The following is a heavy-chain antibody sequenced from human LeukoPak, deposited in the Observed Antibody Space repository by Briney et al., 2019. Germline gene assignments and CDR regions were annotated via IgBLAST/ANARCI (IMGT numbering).Heavy chain of an antibody. CDR1: GFTFSDYY. J-gene: IGHJ6*02. Sequence: PGGSLRLSCAASGFTFSDYYMTWIRQAPGNGLEWVSYISGVASDIHYADSVKGRFTISRDNAKNSVYLQMNSLRAGDTAVYYCARGGALGMDVWGQGTTVTVSS. CDR3: ARGGALGMDV. CDR2: ISGVASDI. V-gene: IGHV3-11*01. D-gene: IGHD1-26*01.